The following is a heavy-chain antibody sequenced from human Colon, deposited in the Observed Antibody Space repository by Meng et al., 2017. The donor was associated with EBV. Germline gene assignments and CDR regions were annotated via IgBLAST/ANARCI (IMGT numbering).Heavy chain of an antibody. Sequence: QAPLQEAGPGLVKPSETLSLTGTVSGDSVATGRYYWSWIRQPPGKGLEWIAYIYYIGGTNYNPSLKSRLTISLDTSKNQFSLSLRSVTAADTAVYYCARVSGRSFDPWGQGTLVTVSS. V-gene: IGHV4-61*01. CDR3: ARVSGRSFDP. D-gene: IGHD3-10*01. CDR1: GDSVATGRYY. CDR2: IYYIGGT. J-gene: IGHJ5*02.